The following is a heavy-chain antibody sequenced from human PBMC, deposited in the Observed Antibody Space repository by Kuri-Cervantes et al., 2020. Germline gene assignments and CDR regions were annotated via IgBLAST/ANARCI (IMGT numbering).Heavy chain of an antibody. J-gene: IGHJ3*02. D-gene: IGHD2-15*01. Sequence: SVKVSCKASGGTFSSYAISWVRQAPGQGLEWMGGIIPIFGTANYAQKFQGRVTMTEDTSTDTAYMELSSLRSEDTAVYYCATVRPAPVVVVALDAFDIWGQGTMVTVSS. CDR3: ATVRPAPVVVVALDAFDI. CDR1: GGTFSSYA. CDR2: IIPIFGTA. V-gene: IGHV1-69*06.